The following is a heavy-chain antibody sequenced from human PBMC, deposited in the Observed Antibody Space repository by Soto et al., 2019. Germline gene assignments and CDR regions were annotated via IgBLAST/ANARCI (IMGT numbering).Heavy chain of an antibody. CDR1: GYTFTSYA. D-gene: IGHD3-10*01. Sequence: QVPLVQSGAEVKKPGASVKVSCKASGYTFTSYAMHWVRQAPGQRLEWMGWINAGNGNTKYSQKFQGRVTNTRDTSASTAYMELSSLRSEDTAVYYCARDFSWFGELIASDYWGQGTLVTVSS. J-gene: IGHJ4*02. CDR2: INAGNGNT. V-gene: IGHV1-3*01. CDR3: ARDFSWFGELIASDY.